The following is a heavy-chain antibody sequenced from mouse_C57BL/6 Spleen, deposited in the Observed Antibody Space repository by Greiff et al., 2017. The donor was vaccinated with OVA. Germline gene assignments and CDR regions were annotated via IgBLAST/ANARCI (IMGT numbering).Heavy chain of an antibody. J-gene: IGHJ1*03. V-gene: IGHV1-64*01. Sequence: VKLQQPGAELVKPGASVKLSCKASGYTFTSYWMHWVKQRPGQGLEWIGMIHPNSGSTNYNEKFKSKATLTVDKSSSTAYMQLSSLTSEDSAVYYCAGDGYPDWYFDVWGTGTTVTVSS. CDR2: IHPNSGST. D-gene: IGHD2-3*01. CDR3: AGDGYPDWYFDV. CDR1: GYTFTSYW.